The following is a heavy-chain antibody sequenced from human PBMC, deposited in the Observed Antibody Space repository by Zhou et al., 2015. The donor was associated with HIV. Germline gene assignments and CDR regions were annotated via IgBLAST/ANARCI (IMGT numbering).Heavy chain of an antibody. D-gene: IGHD3-9*01. CDR1: GYTFSTYG. J-gene: IGHJ4*02. Sequence: QVQLVQSSTEMKKPGASVKVSCRASGYTFSTYGINWVRQAPGQGLEWMGWISPYNGNIKYAQNFQGRVTMTTDTSTTTVYMELRSLTSDDTAVYYCAREGVSRYFDWLYLYYSDYWGQGTLVTVSS. V-gene: IGHV1-18*01. CDR3: AREGVSRYFDWLYLYYSDY. CDR2: ISPYNGNI.